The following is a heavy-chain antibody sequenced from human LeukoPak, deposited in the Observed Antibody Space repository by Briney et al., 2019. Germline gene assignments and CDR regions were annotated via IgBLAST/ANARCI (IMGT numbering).Heavy chain of an antibody. Sequence: KPSETLSLTCAVYGGSFSGYHWSWVRQPPGKGLEWLGEISHSGSINYNPSLKSRVTISIDTSKSQFSLKLSSVTAADMAVYYCSRRSWQLVQAYYYYYYDVWGKGTTVTVSS. J-gene: IGHJ6*03. CDR3: SRRSWQLVQAYYYYYYDV. CDR1: GGSFSGYH. D-gene: IGHD6-6*01. V-gene: IGHV4-34*01. CDR2: ISHSGSI.